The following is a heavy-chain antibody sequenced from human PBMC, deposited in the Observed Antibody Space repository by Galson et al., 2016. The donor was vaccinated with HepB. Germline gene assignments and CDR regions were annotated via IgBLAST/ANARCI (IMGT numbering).Heavy chain of an antibody. CDR2: ISGSGDST. V-gene: IGHV3-23*01. Sequence: SLRLSCAASGFIFSTYAMSWVRQAPGKGLEWVSAISGSGDSTYYADSVKGRFTISRDNSKNTLYLQMNSLGGEDTAVYYCAKGRADLTDYYYYGMDVWGHGTTVTVSS. CDR1: GFIFSTYA. CDR3: AKGRADLTDYYYYGMDV. D-gene: IGHD4/OR15-4a*01. J-gene: IGHJ6*02.